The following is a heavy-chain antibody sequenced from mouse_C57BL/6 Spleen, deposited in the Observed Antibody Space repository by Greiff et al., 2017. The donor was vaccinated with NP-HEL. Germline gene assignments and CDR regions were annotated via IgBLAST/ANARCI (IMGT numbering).Heavy chain of an antibody. V-gene: IGHV5-4*01. CDR3: ARGGDYPFPY. J-gene: IGHJ3*01. CDR2: ISDGGSYT. CDR1: GFTFSSYA. Sequence: EVQRVESGGGLVKPGGSLKLSCAASGFTFSSYAMSWVRQTPEKRLEWVATISDGGSYTYYPDNVKGRFTISRDNAKNNLYLQMSHLKSEDTAMYYCARGGDYPFPYWGQGTLVTVSA. D-gene: IGHD2-4*01.